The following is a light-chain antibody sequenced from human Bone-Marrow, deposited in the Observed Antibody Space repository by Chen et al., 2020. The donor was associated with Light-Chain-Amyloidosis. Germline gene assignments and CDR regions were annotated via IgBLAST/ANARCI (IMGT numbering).Light chain of an antibody. CDR3: QQGYSKPFT. J-gene: IGKJ3*01. CDR1: QSINNY. V-gene: IGKV1-39*01. Sequence: DIQMTQSPSSLSASVGGRVTITCRSSQSINNYLNWFQQKPGKATKLLFAASNLQSGVPSRFSGSGSGTAFTLTISSLQTEDFASYYCQQGYSKPFTFGPGTKVDFK. CDR2: AS.